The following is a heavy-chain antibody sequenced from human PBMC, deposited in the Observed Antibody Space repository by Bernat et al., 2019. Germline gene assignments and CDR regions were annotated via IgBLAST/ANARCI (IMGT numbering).Heavy chain of an antibody. Sequence: QLQLQESGSGLVKPSRTLSLTCAVSGGSISSGGYSWSWIRQPPGKGLEWIGYIYHSGSTYYNPSLKSRVTISVDRSKNQFSLKLSSVTAADTAVYYCARSTGDPKDWYFDLWGRGTLVTVSA. CDR3: ARSTGDPKDWYFDL. V-gene: IGHV4-30-2*01. CDR2: IYHSGST. CDR1: GGSISSGGYS. D-gene: IGHD3-16*01. J-gene: IGHJ2*01.